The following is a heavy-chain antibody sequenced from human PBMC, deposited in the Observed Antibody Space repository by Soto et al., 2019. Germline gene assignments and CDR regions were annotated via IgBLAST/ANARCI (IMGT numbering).Heavy chain of an antibody. Sequence: ASVKVSCKASGYTFPSYDINWVRQATGQGLEWMGWMNPNSGNTGYAQKFQGRVTMTRNTSISTAYMELSSLRSEDTAVYYCGRANFLYCSGASFYGLDVWGQGTTVTVSS. V-gene: IGHV1-8*01. J-gene: IGHJ6*02. CDR2: MNPNSGNT. CDR1: GYTFPSYD. D-gene: IGHD2-15*01. CDR3: GRANFLYCSGASFYGLDV.